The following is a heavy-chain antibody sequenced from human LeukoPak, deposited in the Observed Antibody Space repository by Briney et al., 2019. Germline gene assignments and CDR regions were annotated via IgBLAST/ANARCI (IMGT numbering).Heavy chain of an antibody. D-gene: IGHD6-19*01. V-gene: IGHV3-66*01. CDR1: GFTFSSYE. CDR2: IYSGGIT. J-gene: IGHJ4*02. Sequence: GGSLRLSCAASGFTFSSYEMNWVRQAPGKGLEWVSIIYSGGITYYADSVKGRFTISRDNSKNTLYLQMNSLRAEDTAVYYCTSGRQWLAFDHWGQGTLVTVSP. CDR3: TSGRQWLAFDH.